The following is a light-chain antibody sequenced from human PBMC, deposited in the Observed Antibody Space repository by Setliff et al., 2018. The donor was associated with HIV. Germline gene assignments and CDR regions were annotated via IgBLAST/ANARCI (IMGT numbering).Light chain of an antibody. CDR1: QSVSSA. J-gene: IGKJ5*01. Sequence: EIVMTQSPVTLSVSPGERATLSCRASQSVSSALAWYQQKPGQAPRLLIYGASTRATGIPARFSGSGSGTDFTLTISSLQSEDFAAYYCQQYNNWAPITFGQGTRLEIK. CDR2: GAS. CDR3: QQYNNWAPIT. V-gene: IGKV3-15*01.